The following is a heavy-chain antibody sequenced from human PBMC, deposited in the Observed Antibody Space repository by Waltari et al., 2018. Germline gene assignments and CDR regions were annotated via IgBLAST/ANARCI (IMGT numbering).Heavy chain of an antibody. Sequence: EVQLVESGGGLVQPGGSLRLSCAASGFTFSRYWMSWVRQAPGKGLEWVANIKQDGSEKCYGDSVKGRFTISRDNAKNSLYLQMNSLRAEDTAVYYCARAGYFDLGYYYYMDVWGKGTTVTVSS. D-gene: IGHD3-9*01. CDR3: ARAGYFDLGYYYYMDV. J-gene: IGHJ6*03. CDR2: IKQDGSEK. CDR1: GFTFSRYW. V-gene: IGHV3-7*01.